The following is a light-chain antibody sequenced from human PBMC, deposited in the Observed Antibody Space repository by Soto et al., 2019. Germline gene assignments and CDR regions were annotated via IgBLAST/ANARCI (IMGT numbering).Light chain of an antibody. Sequence: QSALTQTASVSGSPGQSITISCTGTSSDVGSYNRVSWYQQPPGTAPKLIIYEVMNRPSGVSNRFSGSKSGNTAYLTISGLQAEDEADYFCNSYTTSSTYVFGTGTKLTVL. CDR3: NSYTTSSTYV. CDR2: EVM. J-gene: IGLJ1*01. CDR1: SSDVGSYNR. V-gene: IGLV2-14*01.